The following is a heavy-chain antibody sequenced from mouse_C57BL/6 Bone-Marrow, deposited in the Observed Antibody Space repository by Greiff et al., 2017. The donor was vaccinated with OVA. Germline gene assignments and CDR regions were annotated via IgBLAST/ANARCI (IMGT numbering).Heavy chain of an antibody. Sequence: VQGVESGPELVKPGASVKISCKASGYTFTDYYINWVKQRPGQGLEWIGWIFPGSGSTYYNEKFKGKATLTVDKSSSTAYMLLSSLTSEDSAVDFCARSLYGNYYFDVWGTGTTVTVSS. D-gene: IGHD2-1*01. CDR2: IFPGSGST. V-gene: IGHV1-75*01. CDR1: GYTFTDYY. CDR3: ARSLYGNYYFDV. J-gene: IGHJ1*03.